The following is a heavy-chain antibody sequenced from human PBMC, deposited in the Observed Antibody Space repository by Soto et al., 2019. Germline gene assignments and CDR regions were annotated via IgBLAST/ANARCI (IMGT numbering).Heavy chain of an antibody. J-gene: IGHJ5*02. D-gene: IGHD3-9*01. CDR2: IYSGGST. CDR1: GFTVSSNY. CDR3: ARALYYDILTGYPNWFDP. Sequence: GGSLRLSCAASGFTVSSNYMSWVRQAPGKGLEWVSVIYSGGSTYYADSVKGRFTISRDNSKNTLYLQMNSLRAEDTAVYYCARALYYDILTGYPNWFDPWGQGTLVTSPQ. V-gene: IGHV3-66*01.